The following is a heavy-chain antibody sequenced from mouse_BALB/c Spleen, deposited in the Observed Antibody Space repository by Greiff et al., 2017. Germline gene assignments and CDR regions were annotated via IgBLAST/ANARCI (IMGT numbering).Heavy chain of an antibody. V-gene: IGHV1-66*01. CDR2: IYPGNVNT. Sequence: VQLQESGPELVKPGASVRISCKASGYTFTSYYIHWVKQRPGQGLEWIGWIYPGNVNTKYNEKFKGKATFIADTSSNTAYMQLSSLTSEDSAVYYCARNYYGSSYGFDYWGQGTTLTVSS. J-gene: IGHJ2*01. CDR3: ARNYYGSSYGFDY. CDR1: GYTFTSYY. D-gene: IGHD1-1*01.